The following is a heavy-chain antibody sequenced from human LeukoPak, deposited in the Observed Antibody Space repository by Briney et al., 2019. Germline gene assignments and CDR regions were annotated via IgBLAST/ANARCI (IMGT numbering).Heavy chain of an antibody. J-gene: IGHJ4*02. CDR1: GFTFSSYA. CDR2: ISYDGSNK. CDR3: AKAGGGSYFPY. V-gene: IGHV3-30-3*01. D-gene: IGHD1-26*01. Sequence: GGSLRLSCAASGFTFSSYAMHWVRQAPGKGLEWVAVISYDGSNKYYADSVKGRFTISRDNSKNTLYLQMNSLRAADTAVYYCAKAGGGSYFPYWGQGTLVTVSS.